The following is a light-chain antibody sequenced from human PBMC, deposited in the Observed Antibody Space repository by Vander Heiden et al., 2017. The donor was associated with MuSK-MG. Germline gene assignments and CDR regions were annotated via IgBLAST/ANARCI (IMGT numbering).Light chain of an antibody. CDR3: QTWGTGIRV. Sequence: VNVSCTLSSGHSSYAITWHQQQPEKGPRYLMKLNSDGSHSKGDGIPDRFSGSSSGAERYLTISSLQSEDEADYYCQTWGTGIRVFGGGTKLTVL. J-gene: IGLJ3*02. CDR1: SGHSSYA. V-gene: IGLV4-69*01. CDR2: LNSDGSH.